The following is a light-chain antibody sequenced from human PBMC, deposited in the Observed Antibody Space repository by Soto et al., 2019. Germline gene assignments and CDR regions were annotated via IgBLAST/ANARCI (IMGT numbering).Light chain of an antibody. J-gene: IGLJ1*01. Sequence: QSALTQPASVSGSPGQSITISCAGTSSDIGGSNYVSWYQQHTGKAPKLMIYGVSNRPSGVSNRFSGSKSGNTASLTISGLQAEDEADYFCYSSRSSSSTFYVFGTGTKLTVL. V-gene: IGLV2-14*03. CDR1: SSDIGGSNY. CDR3: YSSRSSSSTFYV. CDR2: GVS.